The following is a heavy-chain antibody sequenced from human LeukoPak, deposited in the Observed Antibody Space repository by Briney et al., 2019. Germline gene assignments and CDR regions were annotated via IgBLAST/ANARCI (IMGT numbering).Heavy chain of an antibody. CDR3: AKDLEDIVVVPAAIEYYYYYMDV. CDR1: GFTFSSYA. J-gene: IGHJ6*03. V-gene: IGHV3-23*01. Sequence: GSLRLSCAASGFTFSSYAMSWVRQAPGKEVEGGSAISGSGGSTYYADSEEGRFTISRDNSKNTLYLQMNSLRAEDTAVYYCAKDLEDIVVVPAAIEYYYYYMDVWGKGTTVTVSS. D-gene: IGHD2-2*01. CDR2: ISGSGGST.